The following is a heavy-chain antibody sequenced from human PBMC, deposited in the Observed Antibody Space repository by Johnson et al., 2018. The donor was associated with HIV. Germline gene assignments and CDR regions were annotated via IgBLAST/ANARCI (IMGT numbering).Heavy chain of an antibody. CDR1: GFTFSNAW. D-gene: IGHD2-15*01. V-gene: IGHV3-20*04. CDR3: ARVVVVVATVRGGAFDS. J-gene: IGHJ3*02. Sequence: EVQLVESGGGLVQPGGSLRLSCAASGFTFSNAWMSWVRQAPGKGLVWVSDINWNGGSTGYADSVKGRFTISRDNAKKSLYLQMNSLRAEDTALYYCARVVVVVATVRGGAFDSWGQGTMVTVSS. CDR2: INWNGGST.